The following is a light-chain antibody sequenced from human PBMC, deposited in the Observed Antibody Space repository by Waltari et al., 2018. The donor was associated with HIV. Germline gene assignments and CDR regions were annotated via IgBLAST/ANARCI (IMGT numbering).Light chain of an antibody. J-gene: IGLJ1*01. CDR2: AVT. V-gene: IGLV2-23*02. Sequence: QSALTQPASVSGSPGQSITISCTGTSSDVASYTLFSWYQHHPGKAPKVMIYAVTQRPSGVSDRFSGSKSGNTASLTISGLQAEDEADYYCCSYAGTSTYVFGTGTKVTVL. CDR1: SSDVASYTL. CDR3: CSYAGTSTYV.